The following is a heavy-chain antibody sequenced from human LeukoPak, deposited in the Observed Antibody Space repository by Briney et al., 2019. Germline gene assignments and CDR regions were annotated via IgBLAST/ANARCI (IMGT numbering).Heavy chain of an antibody. Sequence: ASVKVSCKASGYTFTSYDISWVRQAPGQGLEWMGWISAYNGNTNYAQKLQGRVTMTTDTSTSTAYMELRSLRSDDTAVYYCARALLGRYCSGGSCYSFGYWGQGTLVTVSS. D-gene: IGHD2-15*01. CDR2: ISAYNGNT. CDR1: GYTFTSYD. V-gene: IGHV1-18*04. J-gene: IGHJ4*02. CDR3: ARALLGRYCSGGSCYSFGY.